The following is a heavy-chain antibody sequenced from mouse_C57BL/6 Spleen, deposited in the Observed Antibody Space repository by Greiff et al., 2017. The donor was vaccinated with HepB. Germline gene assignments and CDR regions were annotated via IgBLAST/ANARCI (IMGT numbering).Heavy chain of an antibody. Sequence: VQLQQPGAELVMPGASVKLSCKASGYTFTSYWMHWVKQRPGQGLEWIGEIDPSDSHTNYNQKFKGKSTLTVDKSSSTAYMQLSSLTSEDSAVYYCARGRAIVTYRYFDVWGTGTTVTVSS. V-gene: IGHV1-69*01. CDR1: GYTFTSYW. CDR2: IDPSDSHT. D-gene: IGHD2-5*01. J-gene: IGHJ1*03. CDR3: ARGRAIVTYRYFDV.